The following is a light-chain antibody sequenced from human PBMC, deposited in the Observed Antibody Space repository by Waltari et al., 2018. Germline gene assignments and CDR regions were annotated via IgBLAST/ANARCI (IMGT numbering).Light chain of an antibody. CDR1: QSVSSN. CDR3: QQYNGWPRT. J-gene: IGKJ1*01. Sequence: EIVMPQSPATLSVSTGARAPLSGRASQSVSSNFAWYQQHPGQAPRLLIYAASTRDTGVPARFSGSGSGTDFTLTISSLQSEDFAVYYCQQYNGWPRTFGQGTKVEI. V-gene: IGKV3-15*01. CDR2: AAS.